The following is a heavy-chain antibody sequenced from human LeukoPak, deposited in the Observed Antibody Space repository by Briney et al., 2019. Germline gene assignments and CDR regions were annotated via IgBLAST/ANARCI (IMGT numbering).Heavy chain of an antibody. Sequence: SVKVSCKASGGTFSSYAISWVRQAPGQGLEWMGRIIPIFGIANYARKFQGRVTITADKSTSTAYMELSSLRSEDTAVYYCARGDYDGAFDIWGQGTMVTVSS. J-gene: IGHJ3*02. CDR2: IIPIFGIA. CDR1: GGTFSSYA. V-gene: IGHV1-69*04. D-gene: IGHD3-3*01. CDR3: ARGDYDGAFDI.